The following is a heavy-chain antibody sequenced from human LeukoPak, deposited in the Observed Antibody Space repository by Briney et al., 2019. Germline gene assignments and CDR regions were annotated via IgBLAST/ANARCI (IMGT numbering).Heavy chain of an antibody. CDR3: AKDGLIVGATPGYYYYTDV. CDR1: GFTFNTYI. CDR2: IRYDGSNK. Sequence: GGSLRLSCSASGFTFNTYIMNWVRQAPGKGLEWVAFIRYDGSNKYYADSVKGRFTISRDNSKNTLYLQMNSLRAEDTAVYYCAKDGLIVGATPGYYYYTDVWGKGTTVTVSS. V-gene: IGHV3-30*02. J-gene: IGHJ6*03. D-gene: IGHD1-26*01.